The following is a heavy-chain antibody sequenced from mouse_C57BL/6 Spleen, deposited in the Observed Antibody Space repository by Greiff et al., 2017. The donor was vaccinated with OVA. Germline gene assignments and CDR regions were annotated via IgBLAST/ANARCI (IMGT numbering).Heavy chain of an antibody. D-gene: IGHD2-2*01. J-gene: IGHJ1*03. V-gene: IGHV3-1*01. CDR1: GYSITSGYD. Sequence: EVQLQQSGPGMVKPSQSLSLTCTVPGYSITSGYDWHWIRHFPGNKLEWMGYISYSGSTNYNPSLKSRISITHDTSKNHFFLKLNSVTTEDTATYYCARYGYDGWYFDVWGTGTTVTVSS. CDR3: ARYGYDGWYFDV. CDR2: ISYSGST.